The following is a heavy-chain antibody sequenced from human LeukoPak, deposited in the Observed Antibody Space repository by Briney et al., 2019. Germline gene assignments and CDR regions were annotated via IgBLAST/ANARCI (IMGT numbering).Heavy chain of an antibody. J-gene: IGHJ4*02. CDR1: GFTFSSYG. D-gene: IGHD3-9*01. CDR3: AKPYYDILTGSSSLYSPWDY. CDR2: ISYDGSNK. Sequence: PGGSLRLSCAASGFTFSSYGMHWVRQAPGKGLEWVAVISYDGSNKYYADSVKGRFTISRDNSKNTLYLQMNSLRAEDTAVYYCAKPYYDILTGSSSLYSPWDYWGQGTLVTVSS. V-gene: IGHV3-30*18.